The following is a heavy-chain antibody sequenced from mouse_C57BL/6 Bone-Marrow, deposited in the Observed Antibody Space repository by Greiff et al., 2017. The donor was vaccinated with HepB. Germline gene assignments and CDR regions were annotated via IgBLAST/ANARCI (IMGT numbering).Heavy chain of an antibody. V-gene: IGHV1-72*01. CDR3: ARGDDSNYGFAY. D-gene: IGHD2-5*01. Sequence: QVQLQQPGAELVKPGASVKLSCKASGYTFTSYWMHWVKQRPGQGLEWIGRIDPNSGGTKYNEKFKSKATLTVDKPSSTAYMQLSSLTSEDSAVYYCARGDDSNYGFAYWGQGTLVTVSA. J-gene: IGHJ3*01. CDR1: GYTFTSYW. CDR2: IDPNSGGT.